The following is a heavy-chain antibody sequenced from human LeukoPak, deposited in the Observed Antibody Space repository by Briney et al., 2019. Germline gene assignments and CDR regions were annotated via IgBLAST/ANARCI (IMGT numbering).Heavy chain of an antibody. CDR1: GYSFTNYW. CDR2: IYPGDSDT. D-gene: IGHD6-6*01. CDR3: ARLRNIAARPRGNFDY. V-gene: IGHV5-51*01. Sequence: GESLKISCKGSGYSFTNYWIGWVRQMPGKGLEWMGMIYPGDSDTRYSPSFQGQVTISADKSISTAYLQWSSLKASDTAMYYCARLRNIAARPRGNFDYWGQGTLVTVSS. J-gene: IGHJ4*02.